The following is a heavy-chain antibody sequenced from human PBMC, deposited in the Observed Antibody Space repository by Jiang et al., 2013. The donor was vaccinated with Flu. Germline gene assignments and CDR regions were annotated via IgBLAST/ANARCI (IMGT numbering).Heavy chain of an antibody. D-gene: IGHD2-15*01. CDR2: INSDGSST. CDR1: GFTFSSYW. V-gene: IGHV3-74*01. CDR3: ARSYCSGGSCLYYYYYYGMDV. J-gene: IGHJ6*02. Sequence: RLSCAASGFTFSSYWMHWVRQAPGKGLVWVSRINSDGSSTSYADSVKGRFTISRDNAKNTLYLQMNSLRAEDTAVYYCARSYCSGGSCLYYYYYYGMDVWGQGTTVTVSS.